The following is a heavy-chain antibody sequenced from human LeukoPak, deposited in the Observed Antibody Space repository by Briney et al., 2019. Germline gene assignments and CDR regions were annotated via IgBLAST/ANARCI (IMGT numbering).Heavy chain of an antibody. CDR2: IYYSGST. V-gene: IGHV4-39*07. J-gene: IGHJ4*02. D-gene: IGHD3-10*01. CDR1: GGSISNSNYY. Sequence: SETLSLTCTVSGGSISNSNYYWGWIRQPPGKGLEWIGSIYYSGSTYYNPALKSRVTMSVDTSKKQFSLKLSSVTAADTAVYYCARNRVLLWFGEPTGLTFDYWGQGTLVTVSS. CDR3: ARNRVLLWFGEPTGLTFDY.